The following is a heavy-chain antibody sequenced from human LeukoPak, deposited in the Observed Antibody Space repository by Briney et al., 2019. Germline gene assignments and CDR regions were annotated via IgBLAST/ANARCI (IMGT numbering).Heavy chain of an antibody. CDR3: TSGDSSGWYGYFDY. CDR1: GFIFSSYG. CDR2: IGYDGNKK. V-gene: IGHV3-33*08. J-gene: IGHJ4*02. Sequence: AGGSLRLSCAASGFIFSSYGMHWVRQAPGKGLQWVAVIGYDGNKKYYADSVKGRFTISRDNSKNTLYLQMNSLKTEDTAVYYCTSGDSSGWYGYFDYWGQGTLVTVSS. D-gene: IGHD6-19*01.